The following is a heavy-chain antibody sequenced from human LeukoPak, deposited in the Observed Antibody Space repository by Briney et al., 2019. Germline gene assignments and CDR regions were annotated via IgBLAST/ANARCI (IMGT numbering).Heavy chain of an antibody. CDR1: GFTFSSYA. D-gene: IGHD4-23*01. V-gene: IGHV3-30*02. CDR3: AKGETSTVVTPNFGY. J-gene: IGHJ4*02. Sequence: GGSLRPSCAASGFTFSSYAMSWVRQAPGKGLEWVAFIRYDGSNKYYADSVKGRFTISRDNSKNTLYLQMNSLRAEDTAVYYCAKGETSTVVTPNFGYWGQGTLVTVSS. CDR2: IRYDGSNK.